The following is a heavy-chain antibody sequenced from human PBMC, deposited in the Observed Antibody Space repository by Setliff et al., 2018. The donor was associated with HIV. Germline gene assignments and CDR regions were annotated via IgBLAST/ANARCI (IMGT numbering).Heavy chain of an antibody. CDR2: IYWSGLT. D-gene: IGHD2-2*01. V-gene: IGHV4-39*07. Sequence: LSLTCTVSSGSVSRSDYYWGWIRQTPGKGLEWIGSIYWSGLTFYNPSLKGRVTMSVDTSKNQFSLNLSSVTAADTAVYYCARDRMPMASWVPDKWGQGTLVTVSS. CDR1: SGSVSRSDYY. J-gene: IGHJ4*02. CDR3: ARDRMPMASWVPDK.